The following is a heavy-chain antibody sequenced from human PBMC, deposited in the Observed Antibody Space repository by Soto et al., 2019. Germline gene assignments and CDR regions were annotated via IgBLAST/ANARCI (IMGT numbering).Heavy chain of an antibody. CDR2: IKSKTDGGTT. CDR3: TTGFSGSYSGFYYYYGMDV. D-gene: IGHD3-10*01. Sequence: GGSLRFSCAASGFTFSNAWMSWVRQAPGKGLEWVGRIKSKTDGGTTDYAAPVKGRFTISRDDSKNTLYLQMNSLKTEDTAVYYCTTGFSGSYSGFYYYYGMDVWGQGTTVTVSS. J-gene: IGHJ6*02. V-gene: IGHV3-15*01. CDR1: GFTFSNAW.